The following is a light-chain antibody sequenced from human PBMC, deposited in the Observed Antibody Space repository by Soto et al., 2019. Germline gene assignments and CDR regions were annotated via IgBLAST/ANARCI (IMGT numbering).Light chain of an antibody. V-gene: IGLV1-40*01. CDR1: SSNIGAAYD. J-gene: IGLJ3*02. CDR2: GNN. Sequence: QAVVTQPPSVSGAPGQRVTISCAGSSSNIGAAYDVHWYQQLPGTAPRLLIYGNNNRPSGVPDRFSGSKSGTSASLAITGLQAEDEADYYCQSYDSSLRGSRVFGGGTKLTVL. CDR3: QSYDSSLRGSRV.